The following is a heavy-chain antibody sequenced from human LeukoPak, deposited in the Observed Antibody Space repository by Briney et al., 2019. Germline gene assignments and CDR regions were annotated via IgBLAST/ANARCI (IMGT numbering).Heavy chain of an antibody. CDR3: ARGVRIRLYQH. CDR1: GFTFSSYE. V-gene: IGHV3-48*03. J-gene: IGHJ1*01. Sequence: GGSLRLSCAASGFTFSSYEMNWVRQAPGKGLEWGSYISSSGGILYYADSVKGRFTISRDSAKNSLYLQMNSLRAEDTAVYYCARGVRIRLYQHWGQGTLVTVSS. D-gene: IGHD3-10*01. CDR2: ISSSGGIL.